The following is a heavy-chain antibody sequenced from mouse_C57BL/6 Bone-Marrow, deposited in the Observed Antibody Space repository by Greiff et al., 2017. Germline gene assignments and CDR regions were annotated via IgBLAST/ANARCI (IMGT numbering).Heavy chain of an antibody. D-gene: IGHD1-1*01. CDR2: IYPGSGST. Sequence: VQLQQSGAELVKPGASVKMSCKASGYTFTSYWITWVKQRPGQGLEWIGDIYPGSGSTNYNEKFKSKATLTVDTSSSTAYMQLRSLTSEDSAVYYCARGSTTVVAYWYCDVWGTGTTVTVSS. CDR3: ARGSTTVVAYWYCDV. CDR1: GYTFTSYW. V-gene: IGHV1-55*01. J-gene: IGHJ1*03.